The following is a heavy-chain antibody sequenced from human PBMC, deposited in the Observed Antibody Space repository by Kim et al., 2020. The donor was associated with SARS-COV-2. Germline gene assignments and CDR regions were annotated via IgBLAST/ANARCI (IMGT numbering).Heavy chain of an antibody. CDR2: DGST. Sequence: DGSTYYADPVKGRFTISRHNSKNTLYLQMNGLRAEDTAVYYCARGGMDVWGQGTTVTVSS. V-gene: IGHV3-53*04. CDR3: ARGGMDV. J-gene: IGHJ6*02.